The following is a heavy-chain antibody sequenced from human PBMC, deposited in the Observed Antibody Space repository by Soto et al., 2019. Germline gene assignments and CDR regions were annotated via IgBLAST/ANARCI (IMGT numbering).Heavy chain of an antibody. CDR1: GFTFSSYS. V-gene: IGHV3-48*01. Sequence: GGSLRLSCAASGFTFSSYSMNWVRQAPGKGLEWVSYISSSSSTIYYADSVKGRFTISRDNAKNSLYLQMNSLRAEDTAVYYCARDHPVFGVVIPPFDYWGQGTLVTVSS. J-gene: IGHJ4*02. CDR3: ARDHPVFGVVIPPFDY. D-gene: IGHD3-3*01. CDR2: ISSSSSTI.